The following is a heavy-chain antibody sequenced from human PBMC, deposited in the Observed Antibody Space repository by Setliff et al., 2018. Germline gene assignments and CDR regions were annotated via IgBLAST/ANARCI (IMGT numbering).Heavy chain of an antibody. J-gene: IGHJ1*01. CDR2: IKQGGSEK. Sequence: PGGSLRLSCAASGFTFSNYWMSWVRQTPGKGLEWVAHIKQGGSEKYYVDSVKGRFTISRDNAQNSLYLQMNSLRAEDTAVYYCARVGRVGYYESFQYWGQGTLVTVSS. V-gene: IGHV3-7*01. D-gene: IGHD3-22*01. CDR3: ARVGRVGYYESFQY. CDR1: GFTFSNYW.